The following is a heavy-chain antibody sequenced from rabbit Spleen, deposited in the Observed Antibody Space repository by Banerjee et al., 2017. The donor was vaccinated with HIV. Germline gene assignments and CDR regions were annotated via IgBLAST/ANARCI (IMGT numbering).Heavy chain of an antibody. V-gene: IGHV1S45*01. J-gene: IGHJ4*01. D-gene: IGHD7-1*01. CDR2: IYAGSSGST. Sequence: QEQLVESGGGLVQPEGSLTLTCKASGFSFSNNAMCWVRQAPGKRPEWIACIYAGSSGSTYYASWAKGRFTISKTSSTTVTLQMTSLTAADTATYFCARSYITVSIEGVALNLWGQGTLVTVS. CDR3: ARSYITVSIEGVALNL. CDR1: GFSFSNNA.